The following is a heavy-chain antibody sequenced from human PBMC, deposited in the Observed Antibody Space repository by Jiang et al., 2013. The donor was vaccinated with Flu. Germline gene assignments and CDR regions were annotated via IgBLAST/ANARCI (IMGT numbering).Heavy chain of an antibody. J-gene: IGHJ4*02. CDR2: IYHSGST. D-gene: IGHD6-19*01. CDR3: ANGDGIAVAGNY. V-gene: IGHV4-38-2*01. Sequence: LLKPSETLSLTCAVSGYSISSGYYWGWIRQPPGKGLEWIGSIYHSGSTYYNPSLKSRVTISVDTSKNQFSLKLSSVTAADTAVYYCANGDGIAVAGNYWGQGTLVTVSS. CDR1: GYSISSGYY.